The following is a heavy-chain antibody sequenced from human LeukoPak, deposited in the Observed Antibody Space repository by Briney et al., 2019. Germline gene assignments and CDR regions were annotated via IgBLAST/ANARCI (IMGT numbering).Heavy chain of an antibody. J-gene: IGHJ5*02. CDR3: ANYYYGSGSSNWFDP. CDR1: GGSFSGYY. Sequence: SETLSLTCAVYGGSFSGYYWSWIRQSPGKGLEWIGEINHSGSTNYNPSLKSRVTISVDTSKNQFSLKLSSVTAADTAVYYCANYYYGSGSSNWFDPWGQGTLVTVSS. D-gene: IGHD3-10*01. CDR2: INHSGST. V-gene: IGHV4-34*01.